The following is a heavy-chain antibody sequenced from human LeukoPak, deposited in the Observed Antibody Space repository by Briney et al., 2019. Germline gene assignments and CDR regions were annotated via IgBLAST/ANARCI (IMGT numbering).Heavy chain of an antibody. Sequence: SETLSLTCNVSGGSISSYYWSWIRQPPGKGLEWIGYIYYSGSTNYNPSLKSRVTISVDTSKNQFSLKLSSVTAADTAMYYCARHGGGGESYPRVFDYWGRGNLVTVSS. J-gene: IGHJ4*02. CDR1: GGSISSYY. CDR3: ARHGGGGESYPRVFDY. D-gene: IGHD1-26*01. CDR2: IYYSGST. V-gene: IGHV4-59*08.